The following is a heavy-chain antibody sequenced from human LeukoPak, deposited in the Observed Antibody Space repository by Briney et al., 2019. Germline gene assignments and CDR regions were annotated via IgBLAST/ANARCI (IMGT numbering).Heavy chain of an antibody. CDR1: GFTLSSYA. J-gene: IGHJ4*02. Sequence: GGSLRLSCAASGFTLSSYAMSWVRQAPGKGLEWVSSISGGGGGTYYADSVKGRFTISRDNSKNTLYLQMNSLRAEDTAVYYCAKDPPIVGATGWFDYWGQGTLVTVSS. CDR2: ISGGGGGT. CDR3: AKDPPIVGATGWFDY. D-gene: IGHD1-26*01. V-gene: IGHV3-23*01.